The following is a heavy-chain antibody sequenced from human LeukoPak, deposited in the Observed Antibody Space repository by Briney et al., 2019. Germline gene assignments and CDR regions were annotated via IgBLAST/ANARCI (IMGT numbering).Heavy chain of an antibody. CDR2: MHYRGNT. V-gene: IGHV4-59*11. CDR3: ARDRITGTTSYYMDV. Sequence: KASETLSLTCTVSGGSISSHYWSWIRQSPGKGLEWIGFMHYRGNTNSNPSLRSRVTISMDTSKNQFSLKMSSVTAADTAVYYCARDRITGTTSYYMDVWGKGTTVTVSS. CDR1: GGSISSHY. D-gene: IGHD1-7*01. J-gene: IGHJ6*03.